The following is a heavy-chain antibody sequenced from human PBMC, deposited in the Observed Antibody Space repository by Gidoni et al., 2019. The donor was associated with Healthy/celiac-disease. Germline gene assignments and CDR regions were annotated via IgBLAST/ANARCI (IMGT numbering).Heavy chain of an antibody. J-gene: IGHJ3*02. CDR3: ARDGSWLLYSDAFDI. V-gene: IGHV3-48*03. Sequence: EVQLVESGGDLVQPGGSLRLSCAASGFTFSSYEMNWVRQAPGKGLEWVSYISSSGSTIYYADSVKGRFTISRDNAKNSLYLQMNSLRAEDTAVYYCARDGSWLLYSDAFDIWGQGTMVTVSS. CDR2: ISSSGSTI. D-gene: IGHD3-3*01. CDR1: GFTFSSYE.